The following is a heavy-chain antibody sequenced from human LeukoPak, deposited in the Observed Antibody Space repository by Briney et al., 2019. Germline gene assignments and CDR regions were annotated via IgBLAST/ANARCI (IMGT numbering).Heavy chain of an antibody. V-gene: IGHV3-23*01. J-gene: IGHJ4*02. CDR2: ISGSGGST. D-gene: IGHD3-22*01. Sequence: GGSLRLSCAASGFTFSSYAMSWVRQAPGKGLEWVSAISGSGGSTYYADSVKGRFTISRDNSKNTLYLQMNSLRAEDTAVYYCACRYYYDSSGYYYKSWGQGTLVTVSS. CDR3: ACRYYYDSSGYYYKS. CDR1: GFTFSSYA.